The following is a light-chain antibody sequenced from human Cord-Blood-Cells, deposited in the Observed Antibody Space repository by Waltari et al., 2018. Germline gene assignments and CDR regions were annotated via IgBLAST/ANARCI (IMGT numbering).Light chain of an antibody. J-gene: IGKJ1*01. Sequence: DIQLPQSPSSLSASVGDRVTLTCRASQSISSYLNWYQQKPGKAPKRPIYAASRLQRGVPSRCSGSGSGTDFTLTISSLQPEDFATYYCQQSYSTSWTFGQGTKVEIK. CDR3: QQSYSTSWT. CDR1: QSISSY. V-gene: IGKV1-39*01. CDR2: AAS.